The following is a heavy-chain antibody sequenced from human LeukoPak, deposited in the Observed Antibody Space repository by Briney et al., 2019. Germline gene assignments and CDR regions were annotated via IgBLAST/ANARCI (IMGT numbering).Heavy chain of an antibody. CDR1: GFTFSSYA. D-gene: IGHD3-10*01. CDR2: ISSNGGST. J-gene: IGHJ4*02. CDR3: AREYQYGSGSQATY. V-gene: IGHV3-64*01. Sequence: GGSLRLSCAASGFTFSSYAMHWVRQAPGKGLEYVSAISSNGGSTYYANSVKGRFTISRDNSKNTLYLQMGSLRAEDMAVYYCAREYQYGSGSQATYWGQGTLVTVSS.